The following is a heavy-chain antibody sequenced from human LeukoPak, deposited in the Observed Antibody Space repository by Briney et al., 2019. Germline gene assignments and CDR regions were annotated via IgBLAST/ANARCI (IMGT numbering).Heavy chain of an antibody. CDR1: GYTFTSYG. CDR3: ARSSQQKVGATNWFDP. Sequence: ASVKVSCKASGYTFTSYGISSVRQAPGQGLEWMGWISAYNGNTDYAQKLQGRVTMTTDTSTSTAYMELRSLRSDDTAVYYCARSSQQKVGATNWFDPWGQGTLVTVSS. J-gene: IGHJ5*02. D-gene: IGHD1-26*01. V-gene: IGHV1-18*01. CDR2: ISAYNGNT.